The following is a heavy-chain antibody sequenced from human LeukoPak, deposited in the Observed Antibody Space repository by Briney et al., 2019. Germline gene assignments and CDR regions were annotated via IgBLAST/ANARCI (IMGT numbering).Heavy chain of an antibody. V-gene: IGHV3-30-3*01. J-gene: IGHJ4*01. CDR3: AREASYDDALDY. CDR2: ISYDGSNK. Sequence: PGGSLRLSCAASGFTFSSYAMHWVRQAPGKGLEWVAVISYDGSNKYYADSVKGRFTISKNNSKNTLYQQINSLRAEDTAVYYCAREASYDDALDYWGHGTLVTISS. CDR1: GFTFSSYA. D-gene: IGHD5-18*01.